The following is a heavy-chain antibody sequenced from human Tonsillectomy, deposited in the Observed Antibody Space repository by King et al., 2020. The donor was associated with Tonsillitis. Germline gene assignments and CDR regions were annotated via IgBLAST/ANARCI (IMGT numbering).Heavy chain of an antibody. CDR1: GFTFSGHS. J-gene: IGHJ4*02. V-gene: IGHV3-48*01. CDR3: ARDTPTQTAMITLDY. Sequence: VQLVESGGGLVQPGGSLRLSCAASGFTFSGHSMNWVRQAPGKGLEWLAYISGSSDTIYYADSLKGRFTISRDNAKNSVYLLKNSLRAEDTAVFYCARDTPTQTAMITLDYWGQGTLVTVSS. D-gene: IGHD5-18*01. CDR2: ISGSSDTI.